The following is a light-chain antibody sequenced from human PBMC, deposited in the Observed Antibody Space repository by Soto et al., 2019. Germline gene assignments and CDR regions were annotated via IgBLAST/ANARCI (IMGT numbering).Light chain of an antibody. V-gene: IGKV1-39*01. Sequence: DIQMTQSPSSLSASVGDRVTITCRASQSISSYLNWYQQKPGKAPKLLIYAASRLQSGVPARFSGSGSGTDFTLTISSLQPEDFATDYCQQSYSTPWTFGQGTKVEIK. CDR3: QQSYSTPWT. CDR2: AAS. CDR1: QSISSY. J-gene: IGKJ1*01.